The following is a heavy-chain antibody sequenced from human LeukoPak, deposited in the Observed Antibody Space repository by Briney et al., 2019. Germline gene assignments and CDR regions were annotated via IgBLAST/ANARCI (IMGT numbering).Heavy chain of an antibody. Sequence: SETLSLTCAVYGGSFSGYYWSWIRQPPGKGLEWIGEINHSGSTNYNPSLKSRVTISVDTSKNQFSLKLSSVTAADTAVYYCGTALGYCSGGSCRPYYYYGMDVWGQGTTVTVSS. CDR1: GGSFSGYY. V-gene: IGHV4-34*01. D-gene: IGHD2-15*01. CDR2: INHSGST. J-gene: IGHJ6*02. CDR3: GTALGYCSGGSCRPYYYYGMDV.